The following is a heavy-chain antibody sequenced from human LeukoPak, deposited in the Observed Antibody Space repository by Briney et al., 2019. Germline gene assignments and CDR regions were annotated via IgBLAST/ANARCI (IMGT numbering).Heavy chain of an antibody. Sequence: GGSLRLSCAASGFTFSSYAMHWVRQAPGKGLEYVSAISSNGGSTYYANSVKGRFTISRDNSKNTLYLQMGSLRAEDTAVYYCERCGYSHGYGWGGGYYYYYMDVWGKGTTVTVSS. J-gene: IGHJ6*03. CDR2: ISSNGGST. D-gene: IGHD5-18*01. CDR1: GFTFSSYA. CDR3: ERCGYSHGYGWGGGYYYYYMDV. V-gene: IGHV3-64*01.